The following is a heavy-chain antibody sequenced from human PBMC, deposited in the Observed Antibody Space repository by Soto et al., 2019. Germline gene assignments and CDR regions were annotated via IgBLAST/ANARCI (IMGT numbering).Heavy chain of an antibody. Sequence: EVQLVESGGGLVKPGESLRLSCAASGFTFSNYHINWVRQAPGKGLEWVSSIRSRSIDMYYADSVKGRFTISRDDAKNSLSLQMNGLRADDTAVYFCVRESYPAKAFDIWGQGTMVTVSS. CDR3: VRESYPAKAFDI. V-gene: IGHV3-21*01. J-gene: IGHJ3*02. CDR2: IRSRSIDM. CDR1: GFTFSNYH. D-gene: IGHD2-2*01.